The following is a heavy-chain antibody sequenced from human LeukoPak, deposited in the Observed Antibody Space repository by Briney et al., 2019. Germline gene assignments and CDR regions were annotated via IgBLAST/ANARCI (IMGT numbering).Heavy chain of an antibody. J-gene: IGHJ4*02. V-gene: IGHV1-2*02. D-gene: IGHD6-13*01. CDR2: INPKSGAA. CDR1: GYIFSDYY. Sequence: ASVKDSCKASGYIFSDYYMHWVRQAPGQGLEWLGWINPKSGAADYAQQFRGRVTMTRDTSINTDYMEMKRVTSDDTAVYYCARGAEAETSPLDFWGQGTLVIVS. CDR3: ARGAEAETSPLDF.